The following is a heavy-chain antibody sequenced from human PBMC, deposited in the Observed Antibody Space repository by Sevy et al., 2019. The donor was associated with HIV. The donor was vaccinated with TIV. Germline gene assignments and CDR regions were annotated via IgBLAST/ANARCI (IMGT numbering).Heavy chain of an antibody. J-gene: IGHJ4*02. D-gene: IGHD3-3*01. CDR3: AKDPRPSHRITTFGGVDYFEY. CDR2: IRYDESEQ. CDR1: GFTFSTYG. V-gene: IGHV3-30*02. Sequence: GGSLRLSCAASGFTFSTYGMHWVRQAPGKGLEWVAFIRYDESEQYCADSVKGRCTIPRDNSKSTRYLRLSSLRDEDTAVYYCAKDPRPSHRITTFGGVDYFEYWGQGTLVTVSS.